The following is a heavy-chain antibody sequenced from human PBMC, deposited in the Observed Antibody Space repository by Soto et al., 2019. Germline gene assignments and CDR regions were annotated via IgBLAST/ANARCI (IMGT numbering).Heavy chain of an antibody. V-gene: IGHV3-30-3*01. CDR3: ASGPIAVAGTR. Sequence: GSLRLSCAASGFTFSSYAMHWVRQAPGKGLEWVAVISYDGSNKYYADSVKGRFTISRDNSKNTLYLQMNSLRAEDTAVYYCASGPIAVAGTRWGQGTLVTVSS. J-gene: IGHJ4*02. CDR2: ISYDGSNK. CDR1: GFTFSSYA. D-gene: IGHD6-19*01.